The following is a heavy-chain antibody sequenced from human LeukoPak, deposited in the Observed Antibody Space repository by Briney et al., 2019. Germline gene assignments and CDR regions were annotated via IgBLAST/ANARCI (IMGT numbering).Heavy chain of an antibody. CDR3: TRGRGIQLWSIGLDV. CDR2: IRGKAYGGTT. CDR1: GFTFGDYA. D-gene: IGHD5-18*01. J-gene: IGHJ6*02. V-gene: IGHV3-49*03. Sequence: PGGSPRLSCTTSGFTFGDYAMNWFRQAPGKGLEWVGFIRGKAYGGTTEYAASVKGRFTISRDDSKRIAYLQMNSLKTEDTAVYYCTRGRGIQLWSIGLDVWGQGTTVTVSS.